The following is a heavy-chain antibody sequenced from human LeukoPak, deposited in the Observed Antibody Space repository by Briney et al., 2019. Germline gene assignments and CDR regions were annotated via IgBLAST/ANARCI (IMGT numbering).Heavy chain of an antibody. V-gene: IGHV3-48*01. J-gene: IGHJ4*02. Sequence: GGSLRLSCAASGFTFSNYNMNWVRQAPGKGLEWVSYISSSSSSIYYSDSVKGRFTISRDNAKNSLYLQMNSLRAEDTAVYYCARDPGHYFDYWGQGTLVTVSS. CDR1: GFTFSNYN. CDR2: ISSSSSSI. CDR3: ARDPGHYFDY. D-gene: IGHD2-8*02.